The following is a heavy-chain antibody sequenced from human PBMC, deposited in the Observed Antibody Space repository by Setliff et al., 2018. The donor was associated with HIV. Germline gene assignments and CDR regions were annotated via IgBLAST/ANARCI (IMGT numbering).Heavy chain of an antibody. Sequence: SETLSLTCTVSDGCVSSSSYYWAWIRQSPGKGLEWIGSIYAGGSTYYQPSLKSRVTISLDTSKNQFSLKLSSVTAADTAVYYCARDIQAAGTGWFDPWGQGTLVTVSS. CDR2: IYAGGST. CDR3: ARDIQAAGTGWFDP. J-gene: IGHJ5*02. V-gene: IGHV4-39*07. D-gene: IGHD6-13*01. CDR1: DGCVSSSSYY.